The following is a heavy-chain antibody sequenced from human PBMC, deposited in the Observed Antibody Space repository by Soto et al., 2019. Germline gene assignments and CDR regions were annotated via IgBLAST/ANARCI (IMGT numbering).Heavy chain of an antibody. D-gene: IGHD3-22*01. Sequence: GGSLRLSCAASGFPFSAYAMNWVRQTPGKGLEWVSSISKSSRYIYYADSVKGRFTISRDNAKNSLYLQMNSLRAEDTAVYYCARDYYDSFFDYWGQGTLVTVSS. J-gene: IGHJ4*02. CDR1: GFPFSAYA. CDR3: ARDYYDSFFDY. V-gene: IGHV3-21*01. CDR2: ISKSSRYI.